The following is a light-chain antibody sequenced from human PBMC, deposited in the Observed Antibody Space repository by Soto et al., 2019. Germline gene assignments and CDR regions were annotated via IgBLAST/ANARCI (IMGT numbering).Light chain of an antibody. CDR2: EVN. J-gene: IGLJ1*01. V-gene: IGLV2-8*01. CDR1: SSDVGGYNY. Sequence: QSALTQPPSASGSPGQSVTISCTGTSSDVGGYNYVSWYQKHPGKVPKLMVYEVNKRHSGVPDRFSGSKSGNTASLTVSGLQAEDEADYYCTSYAGGNNVFGTGTKLTVL. CDR3: TSYAGGNNV.